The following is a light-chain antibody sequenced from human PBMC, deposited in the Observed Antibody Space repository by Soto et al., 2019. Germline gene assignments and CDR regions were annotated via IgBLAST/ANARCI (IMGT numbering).Light chain of an antibody. Sequence: QSALTQSASVSGSPGQSITISCTGTSSDVGNYNYVSWYQQHPGEVPKLIIFNVNNRPSGVSNRFSGSKSGNTAFLTISGLQAEDEADYYCSSFTSSTTYVFGTGTKLTVL. CDR1: SSDVGNYNY. J-gene: IGLJ1*01. CDR2: NVN. V-gene: IGLV2-14*01. CDR3: SSFTSSTTYV.